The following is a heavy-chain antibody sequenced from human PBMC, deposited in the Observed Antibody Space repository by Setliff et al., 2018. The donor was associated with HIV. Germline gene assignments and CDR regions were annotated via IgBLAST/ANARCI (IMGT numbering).Heavy chain of an antibody. D-gene: IGHD3-22*01. CDR3: ARGHYFKDV. CDR1: GGTFSSYA. J-gene: IGHJ6*02. V-gene: IGHV1-69*10. Sequence: ASVKVSCKASGGTFSSYAISWVRQAPGQGLEWMGGIIPILGIANYAQKFQGRVTITADKSTSTAYMELNSLRAEDTAVYHCARGHYFKDVWGQGTTVTVSS. CDR2: IIPILGIA.